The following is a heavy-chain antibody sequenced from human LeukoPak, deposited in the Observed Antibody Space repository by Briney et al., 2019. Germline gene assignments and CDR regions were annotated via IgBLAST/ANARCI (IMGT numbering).Heavy chain of an antibody. J-gene: IGHJ3*02. V-gene: IGHV3-30-3*01. CDR1: GFTFSSYA. CDR2: ISYDGSNK. Sequence: GGSLRLSCAASGFTFSSYAMHWVRQAPGKGLEWVAVISYDGSNKYYADSVKGRFTISRDNSKNTLYLQMNSLRAEDTAVYYCVQEGPRGLAFDIWGQGTKVTVSS. CDR3: VQEGPRGLAFDI.